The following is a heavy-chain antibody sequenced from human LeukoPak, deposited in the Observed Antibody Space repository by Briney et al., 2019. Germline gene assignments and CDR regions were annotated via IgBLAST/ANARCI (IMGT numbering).Heavy chain of an antibody. Sequence: ASVKVSCTASGYTFTSYGISWVRQAPGQGLEWMGWISAYNGSTNYAQKLQGRVTMTTDTSTSTAYMELRSLRSDDTAVYYCARSMVRTYAPMDVWGKGTTVTVSS. CDR1: GYTFTSYG. V-gene: IGHV1-18*04. CDR3: ARSMVRTYAPMDV. D-gene: IGHD3-10*01. J-gene: IGHJ6*04. CDR2: ISAYNGST.